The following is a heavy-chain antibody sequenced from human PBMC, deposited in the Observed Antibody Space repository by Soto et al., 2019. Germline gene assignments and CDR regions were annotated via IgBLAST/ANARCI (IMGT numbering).Heavy chain of an antibody. J-gene: IGHJ4*02. CDR1: ECSFADHW. D-gene: IGHD1-26*01. CDR3: ARGLVGATTSLEY. Sequence: NPRSGAECSFADHWIPRLSQIPEKDLEWMGIIYPGDSDTRYSPSCQGKVTISADKSINTAYLQWSSLEVSDIAMYHSARGLVGATTSLEYWVQGTLVIVSS. V-gene: IGHV5-51*01. CDR2: IYPGDSDT.